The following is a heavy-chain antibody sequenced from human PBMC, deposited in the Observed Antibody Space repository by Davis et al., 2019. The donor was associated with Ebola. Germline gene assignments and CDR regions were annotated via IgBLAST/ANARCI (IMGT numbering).Heavy chain of an antibody. J-gene: IGHJ4*02. CDR1: VGTLSSYA. V-gene: IGHV1-69*13. D-gene: IGHD6-13*01. CDR2: IITIFGTA. CDR3: ARDRSSSWQGCYFDY. Sequence: SSVTVSRKASVGTLSSYAISWVRQAPGQGLEWMGGIITIFGTANYAQKFQGRVTITADESTSTAYMELSSLRSEDTAVYYCARDRSSSWQGCYFDYWGQGTLVTVSS.